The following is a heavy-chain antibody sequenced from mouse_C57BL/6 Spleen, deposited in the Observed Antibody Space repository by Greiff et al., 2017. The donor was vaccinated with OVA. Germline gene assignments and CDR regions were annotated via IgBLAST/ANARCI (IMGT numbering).Heavy chain of an antibody. J-gene: IGHJ2*01. CDR1: GYTFTSYW. CDR3: ARGGRSYYFDY. V-gene: IGHV1-64*01. D-gene: IGHD1-1*02. CDR2: IHPNSGST. Sequence: QVQLQQPGAELVKPGASVKLSCKASGYTFTSYWMHWVKQRPGQGLEWIGMIHPNSGSTNYNEKFKSKATLTVDKSSSTAYMQLRSLTSEDSAVYYCARGGRSYYFDYWGQGTTLTVSS.